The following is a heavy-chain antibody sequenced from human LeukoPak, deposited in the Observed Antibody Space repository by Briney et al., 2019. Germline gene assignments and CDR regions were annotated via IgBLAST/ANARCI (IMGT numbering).Heavy chain of an antibody. CDR2: IIPILGIA. CDR1: GGTFSSYT. J-gene: IGHJ5*02. V-gene: IGHV1-69*04. D-gene: IGHD2-15*01. Sequence: SVKVSCXASGGTFSSYTISWVRQAPGQGLEWMRRIIPILGIANYAQKFQGRVTITADKSTSTAYMELSSLRSEDTAVYYCARDAYCSGGSCYGNNWFDPWGQGTLVTVSS. CDR3: ARDAYCSGGSCYGNNWFDP.